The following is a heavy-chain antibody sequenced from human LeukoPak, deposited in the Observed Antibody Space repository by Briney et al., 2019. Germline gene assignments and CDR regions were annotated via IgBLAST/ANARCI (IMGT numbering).Heavy chain of an antibody. V-gene: IGHV1-2*02. CDR3: ARVPGGYNYHFNL. CDR2: VNPNSGAT. J-gene: IGHJ2*01. D-gene: IGHD5-24*01. Sequence: ASVKVSCKASGYTFTDYYTHWVRQAPGQGLEWMGWVNPNSGATSYAQKFQGRVTMTSDTSINTAYMDLSSLRSDDTAVYYCARVPGGYNYHFNLSGRGTLVTVSS. CDR1: GYTFTDYY.